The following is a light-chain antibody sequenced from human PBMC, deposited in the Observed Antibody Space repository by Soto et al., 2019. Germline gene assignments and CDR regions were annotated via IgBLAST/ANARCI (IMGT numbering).Light chain of an antibody. V-gene: IGKV1-39*01. CDR1: QSISSY. CDR2: GSS. J-gene: IGKJ2*01. CDR3: QQSFSTPYT. Sequence: DIQMTQSPSSLSASVGDRVSITCRASQSISSYLNWYRQKPGKAPKLLIYGSSTLQSGVPSRFSGSGSGTDFTLTISTLQPEDVATYYCQQSFSTPYTFSQGTIVEVK.